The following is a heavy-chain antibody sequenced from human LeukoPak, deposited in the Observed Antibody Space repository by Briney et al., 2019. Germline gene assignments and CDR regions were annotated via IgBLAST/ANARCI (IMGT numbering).Heavy chain of an antibody. J-gene: IGHJ4*02. Sequence: ASVKVSCKASGYTFTSYDINWVRQAPGQGLEWMGWMNPNSGNTGYAQKFQGRVTMTRNTSISTAYMELSSLRSEDTAVYYCARNLYGSGSYSLGYWGQGTLVTVSS. CDR2: MNPNSGNT. D-gene: IGHD3-10*01. V-gene: IGHV1-8*01. CDR1: GYTFTSYD. CDR3: ARNLYGSGSYSLGY.